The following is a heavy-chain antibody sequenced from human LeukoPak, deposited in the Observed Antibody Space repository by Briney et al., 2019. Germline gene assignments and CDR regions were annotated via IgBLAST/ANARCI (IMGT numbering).Heavy chain of an antibody. CDR1: GFTFNKYA. CDR3: ARGDFGRYAFDF. Sequence: HPGGSLRLSCAASGFTFNKYAMTWVRQAPGKGLEWVSYINTIGTTIYYADSLKGRFTISRDNAKNSLSLQMDSLRAEDTAVYYCARGDFGRYAFDFWGQGTVVTVSS. V-gene: IGHV3-48*04. D-gene: IGHD2/OR15-2a*01. J-gene: IGHJ3*01. CDR2: INTIGTTI.